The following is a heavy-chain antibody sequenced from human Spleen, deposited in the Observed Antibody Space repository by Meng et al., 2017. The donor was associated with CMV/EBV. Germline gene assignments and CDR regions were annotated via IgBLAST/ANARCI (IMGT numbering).Heavy chain of an antibody. CDR2: ISGNADSR. V-gene: IGHV3-11*04. CDR3: ARAPYDSSGH. CDR1: GFIFSDYY. D-gene: IGHD3-22*01. Sequence: GGSLRLSCVASGFIFSDYYLTWIRQAPGRGLEWLSYISGNADSRHYADSLKGRFTISRDNAKNTLYLQMNSLRAEDTAVYYCARAPYDSSGHWGQGTLVTVSS. J-gene: IGHJ4*02.